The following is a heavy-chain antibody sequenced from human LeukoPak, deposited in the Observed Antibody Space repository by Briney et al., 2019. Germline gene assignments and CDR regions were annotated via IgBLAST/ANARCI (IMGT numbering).Heavy chain of an antibody. CDR1: GFTFSTYG. Sequence: PGGSLRLSCAASGFTFSTYGMHWVRQAPGKGLEWVAFIRYDGSEKYSTDSVKGRFTIYRDNSKNTLYLRMNSLTAEDTAVYYCAKDRSYHYFDYWGQGTLVTVSS. D-gene: IGHD5-18*01. V-gene: IGHV3-30*02. J-gene: IGHJ4*02. CDR3: AKDRSYHYFDY. CDR2: IRYDGSEK.